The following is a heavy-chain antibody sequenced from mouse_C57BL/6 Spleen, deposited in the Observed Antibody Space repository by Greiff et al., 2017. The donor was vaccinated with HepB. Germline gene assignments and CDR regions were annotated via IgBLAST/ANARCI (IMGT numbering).Heavy chain of an antibody. CDR2: ISYDGSN. CDR1: GYSITSGYY. D-gene: IGHD1-1*01. V-gene: IGHV3-6*01. CDR3: ARRHYYGSSLWYFDV. J-gene: IGHJ1*03. Sequence: ESGPGLVKPSQSLSLTCSVTGYSITSGYYWNWIRQFPGNKLEWMGYISYDGSNNYNPSLKNRISITRDTSKNQFFLKLNSVTTEDTATYYCARRHYYGSSLWYFDVWGTGTTVTVSS.